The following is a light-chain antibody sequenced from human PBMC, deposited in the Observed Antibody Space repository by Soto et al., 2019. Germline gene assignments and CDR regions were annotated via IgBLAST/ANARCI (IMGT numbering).Light chain of an antibody. V-gene: IGKV3-20*01. J-gene: IGKJ1*01. CDR1: QSVSNDF. CDR2: GAS. Sequence: EIVLTQSPGILSLSPGERATLSCRASQSVSNDFLAWYQQKPGQAPRLLIYGASTRATDVPDRFSGSGSGADVTLTISRLEPADFAVYYCQQYGSSPPRTFGQGTKVE. CDR3: QQYGSSPPRT.